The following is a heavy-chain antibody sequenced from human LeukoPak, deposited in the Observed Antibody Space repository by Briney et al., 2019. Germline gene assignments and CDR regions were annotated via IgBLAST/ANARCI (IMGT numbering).Heavy chain of an antibody. V-gene: IGHV1-8*01. CDR1: GYTFTNYD. Sequence: GASVKVSCKASGYTFTNYDINWVRQATGQGLEWMGWMNPNNGDTGYAQKFQGRVTLTRNTSISTAYMSLSSLESEDTAVYYCARELNTYGDYWGQGTLVTVSS. J-gene: IGHJ4*02. CDR3: ARELNTYGDY. CDR2: MNPNNGDT. D-gene: IGHD5-18*01.